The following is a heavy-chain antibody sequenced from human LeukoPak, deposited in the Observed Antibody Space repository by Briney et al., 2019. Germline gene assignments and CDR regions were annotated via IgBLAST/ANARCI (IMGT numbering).Heavy chain of an antibody. D-gene: IGHD3-22*01. CDR3: ARRRRTYDSSGYYSGYFDY. CDR1: GASISSSSYY. Sequence: SETLSLTCTVSGASISSSSYYWGWVRQPPGKGLEWIGEINHSGSTNYNPSLKSRVTISVDTSKNQFSLKLSSVTAADTAVYYCARRRRTYDSSGYYSGYFDYWGQGTLVTVSS. CDR2: INHSGST. V-gene: IGHV4-39*07. J-gene: IGHJ4*02.